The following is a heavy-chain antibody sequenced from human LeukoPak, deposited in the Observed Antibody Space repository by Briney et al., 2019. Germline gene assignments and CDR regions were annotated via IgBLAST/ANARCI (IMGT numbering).Heavy chain of an antibody. CDR1: GFTFSRHE. CDR3: VITSGWYG. CDR2: ISSSGSTI. D-gene: IGHD6-19*01. V-gene: IGHV3-48*03. J-gene: IGHJ4*02. Sequence: PGGSLRLSCGASGFTFSRHEMNGARQAPGKGLEWISYISSSGSTIYYADSVKGPFTISRDNAKNSLYLQMNSLRAEDTAVYYCVITSGWYGWGQGTLVTISS.